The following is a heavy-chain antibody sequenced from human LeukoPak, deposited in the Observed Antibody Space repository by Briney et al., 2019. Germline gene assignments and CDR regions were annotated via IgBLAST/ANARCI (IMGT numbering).Heavy chain of an antibody. CDR3: ARGRMVRGVLLGSIYYYMDV. V-gene: IGHV1-8*02. Sequence: VASVKVSCKASGYTFTSYDINWVRQATGQGLEWMGWMNPNSGNTGYAQKLQGRVTMTTDTSTSTAYMELRSLRSEDTAVYYCARGRMVRGVLLGSIYYYMDVWGKGTTVTVSS. D-gene: IGHD3-10*01. CDR1: GYTFTSYD. CDR2: MNPNSGNT. J-gene: IGHJ6*03.